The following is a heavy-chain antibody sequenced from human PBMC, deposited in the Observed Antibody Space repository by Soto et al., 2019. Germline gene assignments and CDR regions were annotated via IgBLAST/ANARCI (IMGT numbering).Heavy chain of an antibody. V-gene: IGHV3-33*06. D-gene: IGHD6-6*01. J-gene: IGHJ3*02. CDR3: AKGSSIAARAAFDI. CDR2: IWYDGSNR. Sequence: GGSLRLSCAASGFTFSSYGMHWVRQAPGKGLEWVAVIWYDGSNRYYADSVKGRFTISRDNSKNTLYLQMNSLRAEDTAVYYCAKGSSIAARAAFDIWGQGTMVTVSS. CDR1: GFTFSSYG.